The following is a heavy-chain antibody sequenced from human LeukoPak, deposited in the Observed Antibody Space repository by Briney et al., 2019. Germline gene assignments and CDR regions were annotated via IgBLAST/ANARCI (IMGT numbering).Heavy chain of an antibody. CDR2: INPNSGGT. J-gene: IGHJ3*02. CDR3: ARVLRYFDWLLFRVLHDAFDI. CDR1: GYTFTGYY. D-gene: IGHD3-9*01. Sequence: ASVKVSCKASGYTFTGYYMHWVRQAPGQGLEWMGWINPNSGGTNYAQKFQGRVTMTRDTSISTAYMELSRLRSDDTAVYYCARVLRYFDWLLFRVLHDAFDIWGQGTMVTVSS. V-gene: IGHV1-2*02.